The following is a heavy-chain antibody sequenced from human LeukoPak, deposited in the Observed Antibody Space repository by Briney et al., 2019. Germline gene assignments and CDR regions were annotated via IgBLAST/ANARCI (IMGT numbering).Heavy chain of an antibody. CDR3: ARVRGAAAGRKNPATYFDY. D-gene: IGHD6-13*01. V-gene: IGHV1-3*01. Sequence: ASVKVSCKASGYTFTSYAMHWVRQAPGQRLEWMGWINAGNGNTKYSQKFQGRVTITRDTSASTAYMELSSLRSEDTAVYYCARVRGAAAGRKNPATYFDYWGQGTLVTVSS. J-gene: IGHJ4*02. CDR1: GYTFTSYA. CDR2: INAGNGNT.